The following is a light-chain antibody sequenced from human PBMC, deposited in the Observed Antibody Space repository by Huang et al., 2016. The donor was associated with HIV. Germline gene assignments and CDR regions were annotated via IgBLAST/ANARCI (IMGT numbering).Light chain of an antibody. Sequence: DIVTTQTPPSLSVAPGQSALISCFSRHRLLHTAGKTYFYWYLQKTGQPPHPLLYEIAKRFCGGPDRCSGSGSGARVTLRISRVGPEDIGTYYCMQSVQLPLTFGQGTRLEI. J-gene: IGKJ5*01. CDR2: EIA. CDR1: HRLLHTAGKTY. V-gene: IGKV2D-29*01. CDR3: MQSVQLPLT.